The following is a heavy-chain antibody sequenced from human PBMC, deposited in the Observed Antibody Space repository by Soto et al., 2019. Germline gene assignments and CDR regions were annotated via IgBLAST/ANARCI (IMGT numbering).Heavy chain of an antibody. J-gene: IGHJ6*03. V-gene: IGHV1-2*04. Sequence: QVQLVQSGAEVRKPGASGTVSCRSSGDSFNDYYIHWVRQAPGQGFEWMGWINPNGGVTKYAQKCQGWVSMTRDTSIRTVYMQLSRLRSDDTAVYYCARESGGATATLDYYYFYMDVWGTGTTVTVSS. D-gene: IGHD5-12*01. CDR2: INPNGGVT. CDR3: ARESGGATATLDYYYFYMDV. CDR1: GDSFNDYY.